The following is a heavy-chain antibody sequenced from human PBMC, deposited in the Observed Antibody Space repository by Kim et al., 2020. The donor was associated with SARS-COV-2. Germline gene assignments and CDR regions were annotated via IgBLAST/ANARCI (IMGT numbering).Heavy chain of an antibody. CDR3: VKNELYNWNFDS. V-gene: IGHV3-64D*09. D-gene: IGHD1-20*01. Sequence: YYADSVKGRFTISRDNSKNTVYLQMSSLRAEDTAVYYCVKNELYNWNFDSWGQGTLVTVSS. J-gene: IGHJ5*01.